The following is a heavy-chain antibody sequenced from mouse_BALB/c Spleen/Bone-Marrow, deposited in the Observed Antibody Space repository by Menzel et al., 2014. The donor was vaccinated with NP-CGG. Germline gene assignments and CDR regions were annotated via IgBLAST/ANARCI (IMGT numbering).Heavy chain of an antibody. V-gene: IGHV14-3*02. J-gene: IGHJ4*01. CDR2: IDPPNGNT. CDR1: GFNIKDTY. D-gene: IGHD4-1*01. Sequence: VQLKESGAELVKPGASVKLSCTASGFNIKDTYMHWVKQRPEQGLEWIGRIDPPNGNTKYDPKFQGKATITADTSSNTAYLQLSSLTSEDTAVYYCARWEYYAMDYWGQGTSVTVSS. CDR3: ARWEYYAMDY.